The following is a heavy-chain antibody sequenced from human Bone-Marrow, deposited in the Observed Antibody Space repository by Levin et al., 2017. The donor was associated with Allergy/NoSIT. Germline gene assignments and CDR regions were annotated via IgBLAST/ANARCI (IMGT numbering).Heavy chain of an antibody. Sequence: GGSLRLSCAASGFTFSRYWMTWVRQAPGKGLECVANIKQDGTATYFVDSVKGRFTISRDNANNLLFLQLDSLRVEDTAVYYCARNRSIAEWGQGTLVTVAS. V-gene: IGHV3-7*01. CDR2: IKQDGTAT. J-gene: IGHJ4*02. CDR1: GFTFSRYW. CDR3: ARNRSIAE.